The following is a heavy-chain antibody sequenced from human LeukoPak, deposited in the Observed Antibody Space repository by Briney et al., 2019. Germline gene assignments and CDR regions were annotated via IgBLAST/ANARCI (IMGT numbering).Heavy chain of an antibody. CDR2: ISGSGGST. D-gene: IGHD5-18*01. Sequence: GGSLRLSCAASGFTFTGYSMNWFRQAPGKGLEWVSSISGSGGSTYYADSVKGRFTISRDNSKNTLYLQMNSLRAEDTAVYYCANGGLWLPTRSDWGQGTLVTVSS. CDR1: GFTFTGYS. V-gene: IGHV3-23*01. J-gene: IGHJ4*02. CDR3: ANGGLWLPTRSD.